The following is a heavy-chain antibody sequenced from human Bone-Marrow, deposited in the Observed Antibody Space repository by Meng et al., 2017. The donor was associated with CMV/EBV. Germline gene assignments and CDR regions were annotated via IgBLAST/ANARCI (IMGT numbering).Heavy chain of an antibody. J-gene: IGHJ6*02. Sequence: SETLSLTCAVSGDSISNNNWWSWVRQPPGKGLEWIGEIHPSGTTNDNLSLKSRVTISLDKSKNQFSLKLSSVTAADTAVYYCARDKMYYDFWSGYSGYYYYGMDVWGQGTTVTVSS. CDR1: GDSISNNNW. CDR2: IHPSGTT. CDR3: ARDKMYYDFWSGYSGYYYYGMDV. D-gene: IGHD3-3*01. V-gene: IGHV4-4*02.